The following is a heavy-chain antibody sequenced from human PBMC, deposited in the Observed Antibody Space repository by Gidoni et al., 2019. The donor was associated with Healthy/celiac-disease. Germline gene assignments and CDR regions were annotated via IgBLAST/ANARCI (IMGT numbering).Heavy chain of an antibody. V-gene: IGHV3-74*01. J-gene: IGHJ2*01. D-gene: IGHD2-2*02. CDR1: GFTSIRYW. CDR3: ARGKGHAAILRLWYFDL. CDR2: INGDGSST. Sequence: EVQLVESGGGLVQPGGSLRLSCAASGFTSIRYWIHWVRQARVKGLVWVSSINGDGSSTNYADSVKGRFTISRDNAKNTLYLQMNSLRAEDAAVYYCARGKGHAAILRLWYFDLWGRGTLVTVSS.